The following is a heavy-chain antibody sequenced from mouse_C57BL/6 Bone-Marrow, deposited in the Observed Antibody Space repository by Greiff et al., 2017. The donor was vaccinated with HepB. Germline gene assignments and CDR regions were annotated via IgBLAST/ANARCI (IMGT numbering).Heavy chain of an antibody. J-gene: IGHJ4*01. CDR1: GFTFSDYY. CDR2: INYDGSST. CDR3: AREEHPGAMDY. Sequence: EVQLVESEGGLVQPGSSMKLSCTASGFTFSDYYMAWVRQVPEKGLEWVANINYDGSSTYYLDSLKSRFIISRDNAKNILYLQMSSLKSEDTATYYCAREEHPGAMDYWGQGTSVTVSS. V-gene: IGHV5-16*01.